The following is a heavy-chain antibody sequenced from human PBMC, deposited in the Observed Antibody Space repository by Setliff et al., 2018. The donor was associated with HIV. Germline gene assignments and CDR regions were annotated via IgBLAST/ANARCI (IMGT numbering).Heavy chain of an antibody. CDR2: ISWNSDFI. CDR1: GFTFDDYA. J-gene: IGHJ6*03. Sequence: GGSLRLSCAASGFTFDDYAMHWVRQAPGKGREWVSGISWNSDFIAYADSVKGRFTVARDNANSSLYLQMNSLRPEDSALYYCVREGSVSGKYYYYMNLWGKGTTVTVSS. CDR3: VREGSVSGKYYYYMNL. V-gene: IGHV3-9*01. D-gene: IGHD6-19*01.